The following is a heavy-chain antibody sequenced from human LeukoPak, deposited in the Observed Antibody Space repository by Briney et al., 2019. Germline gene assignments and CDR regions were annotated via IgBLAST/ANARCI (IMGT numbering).Heavy chain of an antibody. D-gene: IGHD2/OR15-2a*01. V-gene: IGHV1-69*13. Sequence: GASVKVSCKASGGTFSSYAISWVRQAPGQGLEWMGGIIPIFGTANYAQKFQGRVTITADESTSIAYMELSSLRSEDTAVYYCARAVSRSNNWFDPWGQGTLVTVSS. CDR2: IIPIFGTA. J-gene: IGHJ5*02. CDR3: ARAVSRSNNWFDP. CDR1: GGTFSSYA.